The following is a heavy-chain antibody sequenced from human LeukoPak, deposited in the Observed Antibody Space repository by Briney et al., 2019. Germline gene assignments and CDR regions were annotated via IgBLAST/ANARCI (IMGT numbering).Heavy chain of an antibody. J-gene: IGHJ4*02. Sequence: PGGSLRLSCAASGFPFSSYNMNWVRHAPGKGLEWVSAITGRGRSTYYADSVKGRFTISRDSAKNSVYLQMNSLRAEDTAIYYCARDGDGYNQYYFDYWGQGTLVTVSS. V-gene: IGHV3-21*01. D-gene: IGHD5-24*01. CDR3: ARDGDGYNQYYFDY. CDR2: ITGRGRST. CDR1: GFPFSSYN.